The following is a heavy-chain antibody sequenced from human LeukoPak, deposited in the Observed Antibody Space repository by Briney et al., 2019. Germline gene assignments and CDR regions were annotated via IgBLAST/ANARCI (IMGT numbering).Heavy chain of an antibody. D-gene: IGHD2-15*01. V-gene: IGHV3-33*01. J-gene: IGHJ6*03. CDR2: IWYDGSNK. Sequence: GGSLRLSCAASGFTFSSYGMHWVRQAPGKGLEWVAVIWYDGSNKYYADSVKGRFTISRDNSKNTLYLQMNSLRAEDTAVYYCASGTGLGDYYYMDVWGKGTTVTVSS. CDR3: ASGTGLGDYYYMDV. CDR1: GFTFSSYG.